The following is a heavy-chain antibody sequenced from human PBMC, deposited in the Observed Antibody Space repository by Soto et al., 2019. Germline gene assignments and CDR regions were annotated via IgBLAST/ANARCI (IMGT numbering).Heavy chain of an antibody. CDR2: IYYSGST. CDR1: GGSTSSYY. CDR3: ARGGSQARLEWLPLHNYYYYYGMDV. Sequence: PSETLSLTCTVSGGSTSSYYWSWIRQPPGKGLEWIGYIYYSGSTNYNPSLKSRVTISVDTSKNQFSLKLSSVTAADTAVYYCARGGSQARLEWLPLHNYYYYYGMDVWGQGTTVTVSS. D-gene: IGHD3-3*01. V-gene: IGHV4-59*01. J-gene: IGHJ6*02.